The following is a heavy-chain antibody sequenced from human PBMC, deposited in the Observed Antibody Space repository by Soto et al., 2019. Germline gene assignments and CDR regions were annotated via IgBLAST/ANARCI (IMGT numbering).Heavy chain of an antibody. J-gene: IGHJ3*02. V-gene: IGHV4-39*01. CDR2: IYYSGST. D-gene: IGHD5-18*01. CDR3: ARHAFRSYGDAFDI. Sequence: ASETLSLTCTVSGGSISSSSYYWGWIRQPPGKGLEWIGSIYYSGSTYYNPSLKSRVTISVDTSKNQFSLKLSSVTAADTAVYYCARHAFRSYGDAFDIWGQGTMVTVSS. CDR1: GGSISSSSYY.